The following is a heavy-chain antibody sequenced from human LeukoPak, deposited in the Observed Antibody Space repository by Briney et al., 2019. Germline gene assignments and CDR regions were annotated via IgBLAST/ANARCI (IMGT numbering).Heavy chain of an antibody. CDR1: GFTFSTYS. J-gene: IGHJ4*02. V-gene: IGHV3-48*01. Sequence: PGGSLRLSCSASGFTFSTYSMSWVRLAPGKGLEWVSYISSGSGTVYYADSVKGRFTISRDNAKNSLYLQMNSLRAEDTAVYYCASLSNTDKDDYWGQGTLVTVSS. CDR2: ISSGSGTV. CDR3: ASLSNTDKDDY. D-gene: IGHD1/OR15-1a*01.